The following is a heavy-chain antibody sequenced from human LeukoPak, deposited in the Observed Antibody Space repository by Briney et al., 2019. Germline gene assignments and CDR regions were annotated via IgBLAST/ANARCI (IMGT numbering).Heavy chain of an antibody. CDR3: ARSYGFYYYYYYYMDV. D-gene: IGHD5-18*01. V-gene: IGHV1-46*01. CDR1: GYTFTSYY. Sequence: ASVKVSCKASGYTFTSYYMHWVRQAPGQGLEWMGIINPSGGSTSYAQKFQGRVTMTRDTSTSTVYMELSSLRSEDTAVYYCARSYGFYYYYYYYMDVWGKGTTVTVSS. J-gene: IGHJ6*03. CDR2: INPSGGST.